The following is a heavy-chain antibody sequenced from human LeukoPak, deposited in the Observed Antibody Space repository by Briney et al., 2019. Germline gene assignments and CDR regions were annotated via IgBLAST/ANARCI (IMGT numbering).Heavy chain of an antibody. CDR2: INTDGSGT. CDR1: GFTFNNYW. J-gene: IGHJ3*02. Sequence: AGARRLSCGASGFTFNNYWMHWVRRAPGMGLVSVSRINTDGSGTTYADSVKGRVPISRDNAKNTLYLQMNSLRAEDAAVYYCARGKDGVWAFDIWGKGNRVTVSS. V-gene: IGHV3-74*01. D-gene: IGHD3-16*01. CDR3: ARGKDGVWAFDI.